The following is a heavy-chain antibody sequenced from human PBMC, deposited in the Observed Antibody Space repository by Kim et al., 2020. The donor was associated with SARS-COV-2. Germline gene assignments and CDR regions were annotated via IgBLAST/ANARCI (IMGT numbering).Heavy chain of an antibody. CDR1: GYTLTELS. CDR3: ATVSGRKHNWNDEDYYYYGMDV. J-gene: IGHJ6*02. CDR2: FDPEDGET. Sequence: ASVKVSCKVSGYTLTELSMHWVRQAPGKGLEWMGGFDPEDGETIYAQKFQGRVTMTEDTSTDTAYMELSSLRSEDTAVYYCATVSGRKHNWNDEDYYYYGMDVWGQGTTVTVSS. V-gene: IGHV1-24*01. D-gene: IGHD1-1*01.